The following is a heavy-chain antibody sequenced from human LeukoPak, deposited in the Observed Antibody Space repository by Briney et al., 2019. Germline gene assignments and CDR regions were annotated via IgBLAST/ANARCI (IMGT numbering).Heavy chain of an antibody. Sequence: SETLSLTCAVSGYSISSGYYWIWIRQPPGKGLEWIGSIYHSDSIYYNPSLESRVTMSVDTSKNQFSPKLSFVTAADTAVYYCARQHDSYHYYYVDVWGKGTTVTVSS. J-gene: IGHJ6*03. CDR1: GYSISSGYY. CDR3: ARQHDSYHYYYVDV. CDR2: IYHSDSI. D-gene: IGHD6-13*01. V-gene: IGHV4-38-2*01.